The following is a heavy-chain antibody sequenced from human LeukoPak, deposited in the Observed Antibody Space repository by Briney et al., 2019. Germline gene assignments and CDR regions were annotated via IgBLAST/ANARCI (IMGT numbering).Heavy chain of an antibody. D-gene: IGHD3-9*01. J-gene: IGHJ4*02. Sequence: PGGSLRLSCAASGFTFSNCWMHWVRQAPGKGLVWVSCINSDGSKTNNADSVKGRFTISRDNAKNTLYLQINSLRAEDTAVYYCARDSMSGYSDFDFWGQGSLVTVSS. CDR1: GFTFSNCW. CDR2: INSDGSKT. CDR3: ARDSMSGYSDFDF. V-gene: IGHV3-74*01.